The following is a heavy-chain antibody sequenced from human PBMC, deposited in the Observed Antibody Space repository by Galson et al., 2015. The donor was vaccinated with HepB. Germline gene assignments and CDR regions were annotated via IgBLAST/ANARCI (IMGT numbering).Heavy chain of an antibody. CDR3: VRPGGDFWSGYYDLDY. CDR2: ISWNSGSI. V-gene: IGHV3-9*01. D-gene: IGHD3-3*01. Sequence: SLRLSCAASGFTFDDYAMHWVRQAPGKGLEWVSGISWNSGSIGYADSVKGRFTISRDNAKNSLYLQMNSLRAEDTALYYCVRPGGDFWSGYYDLDYWGQGTLVTVSS. CDR1: GFTFDDYA. J-gene: IGHJ4*02.